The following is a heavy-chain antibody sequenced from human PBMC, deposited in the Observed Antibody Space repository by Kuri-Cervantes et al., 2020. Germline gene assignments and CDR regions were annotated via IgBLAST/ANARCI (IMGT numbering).Heavy chain of an antibody. CDR2: INPNSGGT. V-gene: IGHV1-2*02. CDR3: ARRSPPDYYYYGMDV. J-gene: IGHJ6*02. D-gene: IGHD1-14*01. CDR1: GYTFTGYY. Sequence: ASVKVSCKASGYTFTGYYMHWVRQAPGQGLEWMGWINPNSGGTNYAQKFQGRVTMTRDTSISTAYMELSRLRSDDTAVYYCARRSPPDYYYYGMDVWGQGTTVTVSS.